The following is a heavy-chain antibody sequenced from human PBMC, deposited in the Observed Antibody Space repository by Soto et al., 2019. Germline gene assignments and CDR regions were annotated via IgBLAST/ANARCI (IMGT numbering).Heavy chain of an antibody. V-gene: IGHV4-34*01. D-gene: IGHD3-3*01. CDR3: ARGYAFGVVTLIYYMDV. J-gene: IGHJ6*03. CDR2: INHSGST. CDR1: GGSFSGYY. Sequence: SETLSLTCAVYGGSFSGYYWSWIRQPPGKGLEWIGEINHSGSTNYNPSLKSRVTISVDTSKNQFSLKLSSVTAADTAVYYCARGYAFGVVTLIYYMDVWGKGTTVTVSS.